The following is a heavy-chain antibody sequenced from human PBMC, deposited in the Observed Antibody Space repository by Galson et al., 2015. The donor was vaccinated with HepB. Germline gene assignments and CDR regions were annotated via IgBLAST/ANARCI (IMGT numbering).Heavy chain of an antibody. J-gene: IGHJ3*02. V-gene: IGHV3-15*01. CDR2: IKSKTDGGTT. CDR1: GFTFSNAW. D-gene: IGHD2-2*01. CDR3: TTGGIVVVPAAADDAFDI. Sequence: LRLSCAASGFTFSNAWMSWVRQAPGKGLEWVGRIKSKTDGGTTDYAAPVKGRFTISRDDSKNTLYLQMNSLKTEDTAVYYCTTGGIVVVPAAADDAFDIWGQGTMVTVSS.